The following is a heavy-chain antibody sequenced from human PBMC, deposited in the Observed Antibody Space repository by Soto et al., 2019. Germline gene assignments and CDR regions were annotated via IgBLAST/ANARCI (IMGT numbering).Heavy chain of an antibody. CDR2: ISSSSSYI. Sequence: LRLSCAASGFTFSSYSMNWVRQAPGKGLEWVSSISSSSSYIYYADSVKGRFTISRDNAKNSLYLQMNSLRAEDTAVYYCARAYYYDSSGYYYYYGMDVWGQGTTVTVSS. D-gene: IGHD3-22*01. J-gene: IGHJ6*02. CDR3: ARAYYYDSSGYYYYYGMDV. CDR1: GFTFSSYS. V-gene: IGHV3-21*01.